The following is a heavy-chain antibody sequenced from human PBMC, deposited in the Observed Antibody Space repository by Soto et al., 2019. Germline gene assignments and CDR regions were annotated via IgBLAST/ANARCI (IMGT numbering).Heavy chain of an antibody. CDR2: ISGSGGST. D-gene: IGHD6-13*01. J-gene: IGHJ3*02. CDR1: GFTFSSYA. V-gene: IGHV3-23*01. CDR3: AKGGYSSSWFAFDI. Sequence: GGSLRLSCAASGFTFSSYAMSWVRQAPGKGLEWVSAISGSGGSTYYANSVKGRFTITRDNSKNTLYLQRNSLRAEDRAVYYCAKGGYSSSWFAFDIWGQGTMVTVSS.